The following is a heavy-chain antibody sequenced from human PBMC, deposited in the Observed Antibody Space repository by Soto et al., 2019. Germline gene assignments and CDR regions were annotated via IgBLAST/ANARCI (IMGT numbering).Heavy chain of an antibody. Sequence: GASVKVSCKASGYTFTSYGISWVRQAPGQGLEWMGCISAYNGNTNYAQKLQGRVTMTTDTSTSTAYMELRSLRSDDTAVYYCARDIQATDFWSGYFIPDTDVCGQGTTVTVSS. CDR2: ISAYNGNT. CDR3: ARDIQATDFWSGYFIPDTDV. D-gene: IGHD3-3*01. J-gene: IGHJ6*02. CDR1: GYTFTSYG. V-gene: IGHV1-18*04.